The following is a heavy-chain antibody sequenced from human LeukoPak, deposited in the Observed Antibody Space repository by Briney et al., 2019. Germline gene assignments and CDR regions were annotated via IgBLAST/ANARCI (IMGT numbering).Heavy chain of an antibody. Sequence: SETLSLTCAVYGGSFSGYYWSWIRQPPGKGLEWIGEINHSGSTNYNPSLKSRVTISVGTSKNQFSLKLSSVTAADTAVYYCARALGFEDYWGQGTLVTVSS. CDR2: INHSGST. D-gene: IGHD3-3*01. CDR3: ARALGFEDY. V-gene: IGHV4-34*01. J-gene: IGHJ4*02. CDR1: GGSFSGYY.